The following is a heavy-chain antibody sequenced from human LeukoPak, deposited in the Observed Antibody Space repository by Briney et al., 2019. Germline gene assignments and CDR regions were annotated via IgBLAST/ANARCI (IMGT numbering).Heavy chain of an antibody. CDR1: GGSISSYY. CDR3: ARAGIYDFWSGNDAFDI. Sequence: SETLSLTCTVSGGSISSYYWSWLRQPAGKGLEWIGRIYTSGSTNYNPSLKSRVTMSVDTSKNQFSLKLSSVTAADTAVYYCARAGIYDFWSGNDAFDIWGQGTMVTVSS. V-gene: IGHV4-4*07. J-gene: IGHJ3*02. CDR2: IYTSGST. D-gene: IGHD3-3*01.